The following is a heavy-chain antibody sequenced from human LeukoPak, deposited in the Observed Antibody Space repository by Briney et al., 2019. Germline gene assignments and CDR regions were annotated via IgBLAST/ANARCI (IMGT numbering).Heavy chain of an antibody. V-gene: IGHV3-49*04. CDR3: TRGDCYDSSGYYFLFDY. CDR1: GFTFGDYG. J-gene: IGHJ4*02. D-gene: IGHD3-22*01. Sequence: GGSLRLSCTASGFTFGDYGMSWVRQAPGKGLEWVGFIRSNPYGGTTEYAASVKGRFTISRDDSVSIAYLQMNSLKTEDTAVYYCTRGDCYDSSGYYFLFDYWGQGTLVTVSS. CDR2: IRSNPYGGTT.